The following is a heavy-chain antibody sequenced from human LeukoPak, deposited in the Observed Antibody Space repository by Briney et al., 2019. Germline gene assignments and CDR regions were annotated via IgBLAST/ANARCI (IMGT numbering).Heavy chain of an antibody. V-gene: IGHV3-7*01. CDR1: GFTFSNSW. CDR3: ARAAAAVGDY. CDR2: IKQDGSER. Sequence: GGSLRLSCAASGFTFSNSWMSWVRQAPGGGLEWVANIKQDGSERYYVDSVKGRFTISRDNAKNSLYLQMNSLRVEDTAVHYCARAAAAVGDYWGQGTLVTVSS. D-gene: IGHD6-13*01. J-gene: IGHJ4*02.